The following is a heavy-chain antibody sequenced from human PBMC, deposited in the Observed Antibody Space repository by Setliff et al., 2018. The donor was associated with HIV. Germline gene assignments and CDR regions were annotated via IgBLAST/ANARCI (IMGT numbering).Heavy chain of an antibody. CDR1: GYTFTRYF. D-gene: IGHD1-26*01. Sequence: GASVKVSCKASGYTFTRYFMHCVRQAPGQGLECLGMINPSGGSTWYAQKFQGRVTMTGDTSTNTLYMELSSLRSEDTAVYYCARGWEGGMDYWGQGTLVTVSS. J-gene: IGHJ4*02. CDR2: INPSGGST. CDR3: ARGWEGGMDY. V-gene: IGHV1-46*01.